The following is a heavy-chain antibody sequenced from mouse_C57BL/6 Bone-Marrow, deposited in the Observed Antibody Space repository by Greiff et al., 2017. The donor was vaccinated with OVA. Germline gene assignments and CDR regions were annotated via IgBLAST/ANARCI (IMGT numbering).Heavy chain of an antibody. CDR1: GFTFTDYY. D-gene: IGHD1-1*02. V-gene: IGHV1-36*01. J-gene: IGHJ2*01. Sequence: EVQLQQSGPVLVKPGPSVKISCKASGFTFTDYYMHWVKQSHGKSLEWIGLVYPYNGGTSYNQKFKGKATLTVDTSSSTAYMELNSLTSEDSAVYYCAREGSAGTPAFDYFDYWGQGTTLTVSS. CDR2: VYPYNGGT. CDR3: AREGSAGTPAFDYFDY.